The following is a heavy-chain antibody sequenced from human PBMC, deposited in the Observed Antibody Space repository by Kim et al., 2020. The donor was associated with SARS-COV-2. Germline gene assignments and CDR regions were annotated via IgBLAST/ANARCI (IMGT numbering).Heavy chain of an antibody. Sequence: SVKVSCKASGGTFSSYAISWVRQAPGQGLEWMGGIIPIFGTANYAQKFQGRVTITADESTSTAYMELSSLRSEDTAVYYCARESGGYMGGLWFGEARGPYYYYGMDVWGQGTTVTVSS. CDR2: IIPIFGTA. V-gene: IGHV1-69*13. D-gene: IGHD3-10*01. J-gene: IGHJ6*02. CDR3: ARESGGYMGGLWFGEARGPYYYYGMDV. CDR1: GGTFSSYA.